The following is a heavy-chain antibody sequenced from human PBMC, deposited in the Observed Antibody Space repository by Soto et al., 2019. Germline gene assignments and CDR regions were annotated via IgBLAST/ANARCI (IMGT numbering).Heavy chain of an antibody. J-gene: IGHJ6*02. D-gene: IGHD2-2*01. CDR1: GGTFSSYA. Sequence: ASVKVSCKSSGGTFSSYAISWVRQAPGQGLEWMGGIIPIFGTANYAQKFQGRVTITADESTSTAYMELSSLRSEDTAVYYCARGEEEVVPAVTANYGMDTWGQRTTITVSS. V-gene: IGHV1-69*13. CDR3: ARGEEEVVPAVTANYGMDT. CDR2: IIPIFGTA.